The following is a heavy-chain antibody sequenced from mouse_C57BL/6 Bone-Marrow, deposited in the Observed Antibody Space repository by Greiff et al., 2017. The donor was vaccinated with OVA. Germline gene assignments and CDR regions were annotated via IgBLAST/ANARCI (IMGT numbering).Heavy chain of an antibody. J-gene: IGHJ4*01. CDR2: IWSGGST. V-gene: IGHV2-2*01. CDR1: GFSLTSYG. CDR3: ASHYYGSKKRYYYAMDY. Sequence: VQLQESGPGLVQPSQSLSITCTVSGFSLTSYGVHWVRQSPGKGLEWLGVIWSGGSTDYNAAFISRLSISKDNSKSQVFFKMNSLQADDTAIYYCASHYYGSKKRYYYAMDYWGQGTSVTVSS. D-gene: IGHD1-1*01.